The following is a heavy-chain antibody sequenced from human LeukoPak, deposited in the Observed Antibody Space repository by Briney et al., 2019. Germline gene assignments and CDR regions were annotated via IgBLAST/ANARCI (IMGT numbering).Heavy chain of an antibody. CDR3: ARASYDSSGYYSGRFDP. Sequence: GGSLRLSCAASGFTFSSYSMNWVRQAPGKGLEWVSSISSSSSYIYYADSVKGRFTISRDNAKNSLYLQMNSLRAEDTAVYYCARASYDSSGYYSGRFDPWGQGTLVTVPS. CDR2: ISSSSSYI. D-gene: IGHD3-22*01. CDR1: GFTFSSYS. V-gene: IGHV3-21*01. J-gene: IGHJ5*02.